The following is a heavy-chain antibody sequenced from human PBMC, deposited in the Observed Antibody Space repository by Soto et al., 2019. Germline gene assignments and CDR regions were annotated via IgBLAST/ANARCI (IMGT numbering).Heavy chain of an antibody. Sequence: LSLPCAVSSYSISGGFYWAWIRQPPGKGLEWIGNIYHSGSAHYNPSLKSRVTISVDTSKNNFSLRLTSVTAADTAVYYCARVTIFEYWFDPWGQGILVTVSS. D-gene: IGHD3-3*01. V-gene: IGHV4-38-2*01. J-gene: IGHJ5*02. CDR2: IYHSGSA. CDR1: SYSISGGFY. CDR3: ARVTIFEYWFDP.